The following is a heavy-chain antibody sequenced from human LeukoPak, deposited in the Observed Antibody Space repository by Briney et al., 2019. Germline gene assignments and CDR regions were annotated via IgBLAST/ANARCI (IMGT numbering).Heavy chain of an antibody. CDR3: ARWGPILRFLRAFDI. CDR1: RFTFSIYW. J-gene: IGHJ3*02. D-gene: IGHD3-3*01. CDR2: IKQDGSEK. Sequence: GGSLRLSCAAPRFTFSIYWISSVRQAPGEGLNFVSNIKQDGSEKYYVDSFKGRFTISRDNAKISLYLQMNTLRAEDTAVYYCARWGPILRFLRAFDIWGQGTMVTVSS. V-gene: IGHV3-7*05.